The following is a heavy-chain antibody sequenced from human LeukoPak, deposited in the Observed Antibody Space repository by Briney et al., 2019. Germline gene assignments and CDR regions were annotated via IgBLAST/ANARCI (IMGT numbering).Heavy chain of an antibody. V-gene: IGHV4-34*01. CDR3: ASRDHIAVAGESHYYFDY. D-gene: IGHD6-19*01. J-gene: IGHJ4*02. Sequence: KPSETLSLTCAVYGGSFSGYYWSWIRQPPGKGLEWIGEINHSGSTNYNPSLKSRVTISVDTSKNQFSLKLSSVTAADTAVYYCASRDHIAVAGESHYYFDYWGQGTLVTVSS. CDR2: INHSGST. CDR1: GGSFSGYY.